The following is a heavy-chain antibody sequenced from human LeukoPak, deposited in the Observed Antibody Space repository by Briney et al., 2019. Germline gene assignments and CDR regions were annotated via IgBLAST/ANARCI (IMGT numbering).Heavy chain of an antibody. CDR2: IYPGDSDT. CDR1: GYSFTSYW. V-gene: IGHV5-51*01. J-gene: IGHJ6*02. D-gene: IGHD6-19*01. Sequence: GESLKISCKGSGYSFTSYWIGWVRQMPGKGLEWMGIIYPGDSDTRYSPSFQGQATISADKSISTAYLQWSSLKASDTAMYYCARLGGYRDYYYYYGMDVWGQGTTVTVSS. CDR3: ARLGGYRDYYYYYGMDV.